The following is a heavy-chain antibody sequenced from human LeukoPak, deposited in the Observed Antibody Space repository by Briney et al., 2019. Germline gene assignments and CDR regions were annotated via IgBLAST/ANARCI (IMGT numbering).Heavy chain of an antibody. CDR2: INPTGLST. Sequence: ASVKVSCKASGYTFTSYYMHWVRQAPGQGPEWVGIINPTGLSTYYAQKFQGRVTMTRDMSTSTLYMELNSLRSEDTAVYYCARTLFNTSVAGSFGYSYMDVWGTGTTVTVSS. D-gene: IGHD6-19*01. V-gene: IGHV1-46*01. CDR1: GYTFTSYY. CDR3: ARTLFNTSVAGSFGYSYMDV. J-gene: IGHJ6*03.